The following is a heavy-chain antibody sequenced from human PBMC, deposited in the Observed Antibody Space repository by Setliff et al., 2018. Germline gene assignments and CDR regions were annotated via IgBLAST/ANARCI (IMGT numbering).Heavy chain of an antibody. D-gene: IGHD3-3*01. CDR1: GGSFSGYY. CDR3: ARVGRFLEWSGSRAFDI. J-gene: IGHJ3*02. Sequence: LSLTCAVYGGSFSGYYWSWIRQPPGKGLEWIGEINHSGSTNYNPSLKSRVTISVDTSKNQFSLKLSSVTAADTAVYYCARVGRFLEWSGSRAFDIWGQGTMVTVSS. CDR2: INHSGST. V-gene: IGHV4-34*01.